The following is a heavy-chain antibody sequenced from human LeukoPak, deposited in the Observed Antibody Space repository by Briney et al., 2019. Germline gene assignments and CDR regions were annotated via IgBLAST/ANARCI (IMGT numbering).Heavy chain of an antibody. CDR2: IYPGDSET. V-gene: IGHV5-51*01. D-gene: IGHD4-17*01. CDR1: GYIFSNYW. J-gene: IGHJ3*02. CDR3: ARRVYYGDQNDAFDI. Sequence: PGESLKISCQASGYIFSNYWIGWVRQMPGKGLEWMAIIYPGDSETKYSPSFQGQVTISADKSISTAYLQWSSLKASDTAMYYYARRVYYGDQNDAFDIWGQGTMVTVSS.